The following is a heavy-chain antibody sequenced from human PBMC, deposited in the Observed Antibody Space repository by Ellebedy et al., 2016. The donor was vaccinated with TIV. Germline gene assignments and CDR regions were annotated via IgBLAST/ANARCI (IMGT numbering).Heavy chain of an antibody. CDR1: GFTFSSYA. Sequence: GESLKISCAASGFTFSSYAMSWVRQAPGKGLEWVSSISGSGGRTYYADSVKGRFTISRDNSKNTLDLQMDSLRAEDTAMYYCATTQKGNGYNEVYFGHWGQGTLVTVSS. V-gene: IGHV3-23*01. D-gene: IGHD5-24*01. J-gene: IGHJ4*02. CDR2: ISGSGGRT. CDR3: ATTQKGNGYNEVYFGH.